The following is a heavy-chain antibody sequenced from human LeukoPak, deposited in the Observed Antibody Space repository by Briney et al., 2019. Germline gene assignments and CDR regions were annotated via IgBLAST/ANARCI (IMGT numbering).Heavy chain of an antibody. CDR3: ARGRATPSRLFFDYYFMDV. CDR1: GGSLTGYS. V-gene: IGHV4-34*01. J-gene: IGHJ6*03. D-gene: IGHD2-15*01. CDR2: INQVERT. Sequence: PSGTPSLTCAVHGGSLTGYSWAWVRQSPGEGLEWIGEINQVERTIYSPSLESRVSISLEASRNQFFLQLTSVAAADTAMYYCARGRATPSRLFFDYYFMDVWGPGTPVTVTS.